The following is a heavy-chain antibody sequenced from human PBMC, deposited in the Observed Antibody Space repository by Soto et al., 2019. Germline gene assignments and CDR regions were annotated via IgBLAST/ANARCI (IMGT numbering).Heavy chain of an antibody. V-gene: IGHV2-5*02. CDR3: VHSGGGDCFDY. CDR1: GFSLRSSGVG. CDR2: INWADDE. J-gene: IGHJ4*02. D-gene: IGHD2-21*01. Sequence: QITLKESGPTLVKPTQTLTLTCTLSGFSLRSSGVGVGWIRQPPGKALEWLALINWADDERYSPSLKSRLTITKDTSKDQVVLTVTNMDPVDTATYYCVHSGGGDCFDYWGQGILVTVSS.